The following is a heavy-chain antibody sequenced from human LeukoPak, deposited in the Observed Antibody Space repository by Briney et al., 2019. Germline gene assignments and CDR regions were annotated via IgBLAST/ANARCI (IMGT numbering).Heavy chain of an antibody. V-gene: IGHV1-46*01. J-gene: IGHJ3*02. Sequence: ASVKVSCKASGYTFTSYYMHWVRQAPGQGLEWMGIINPSGGSTSYAQKFQGRVTMTRDTSTSTVYMELSSLRSEDTAVYYCARVFRQWLAVGAFDIWGQGTMVTVSS. CDR1: GYTFTSYY. D-gene: IGHD6-19*01. CDR2: INPSGGST. CDR3: ARVFRQWLAVGAFDI.